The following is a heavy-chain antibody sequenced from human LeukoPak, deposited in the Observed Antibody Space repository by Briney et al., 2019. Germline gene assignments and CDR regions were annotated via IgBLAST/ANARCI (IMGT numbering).Heavy chain of an antibody. CDR1: GFTFGDYA. V-gene: IGHV3-49*04. D-gene: IGHD3-10*01. J-gene: IGHJ5*02. CDR2: IRSKAYGGTT. Sequence: GGSLRLSCTASGFTFGDYAMSWVRQAPGKGLEWVGFIRSKAYGGTTEYAASVKGRFTISRDDSKSIAYLQMNSLKTEDTAVYYCTRPYGSGSYHWFDPWGQGPLVTVSS. CDR3: TRPYGSGSYHWFDP.